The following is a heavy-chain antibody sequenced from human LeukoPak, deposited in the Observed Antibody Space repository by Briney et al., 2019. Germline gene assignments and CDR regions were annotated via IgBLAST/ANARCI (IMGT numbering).Heavy chain of an antibody. D-gene: IGHD4-23*01. Sequence: SETLSLTCTVSVGSITNYYWSWIRQPPGKGLDWIGYIYHSGGTNYNPSLESRVTLSIDTSKSQFSLKLTSVTAADTAVYYCASHTYIKSVAPFGYWGHGTLVTVSS. CDR1: VGSITNYY. CDR3: ASHTYIKSVAPFGY. V-gene: IGHV4-59*01. CDR2: IYHSGGT. J-gene: IGHJ4*01.